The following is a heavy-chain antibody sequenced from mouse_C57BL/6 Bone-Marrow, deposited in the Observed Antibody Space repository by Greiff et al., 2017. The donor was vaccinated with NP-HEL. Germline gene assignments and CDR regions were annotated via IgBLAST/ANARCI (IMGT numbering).Heavy chain of an antibody. Sequence: VQLKESGAELVRPGTSVKVSCKASGYAFTNYLIEWVKQRPGQGLEWIGVINPGSGGTNYNEKFKGKATLTADKSSSTAYMQLSSLTSEDSAVYFGARCAGYDAMDYWGQGTSVTVSS. CDR1: GYAFTNYL. CDR2: INPGSGGT. V-gene: IGHV1-54*01. CDR3: ARCAGYDAMDY. J-gene: IGHJ4*01. D-gene: IGHD4-1*01.